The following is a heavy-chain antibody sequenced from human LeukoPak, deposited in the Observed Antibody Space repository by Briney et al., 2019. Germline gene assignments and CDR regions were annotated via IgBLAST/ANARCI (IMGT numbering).Heavy chain of an antibody. Sequence: ASVKVSCKASGYSFTSDYIHWVRQAPGQGLEWMGMIYPRDGSTSYAQKFQGRVTVTRDTSTSTVHMELSGLRSEDAAVYYCARDQEAFDYWGQGTLVTVSS. CDR3: ARDQEAFDY. CDR2: IYPRDGST. CDR1: GYSFTSDY. V-gene: IGHV1-46*01. J-gene: IGHJ4*02.